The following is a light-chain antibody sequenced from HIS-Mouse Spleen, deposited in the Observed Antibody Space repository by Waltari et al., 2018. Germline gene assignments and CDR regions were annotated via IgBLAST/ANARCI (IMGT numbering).Light chain of an antibody. J-gene: IGLJ3*02. CDR1: SGINVGTYR. V-gene: IGLV5-45*02. CDR2: YKSDSDI. Sequence: QAVLTQPSSLSASPGASASLTCTLRSGINVGTYRIYWYQQKPGSPPQYLLRYKSDSDIQQGSGVPSRFSGSKDGSANAGILLISGLQSEDEAAYYCMIWHSSAWVFGGGTKLTVL. CDR3: MIWHSSAWV.